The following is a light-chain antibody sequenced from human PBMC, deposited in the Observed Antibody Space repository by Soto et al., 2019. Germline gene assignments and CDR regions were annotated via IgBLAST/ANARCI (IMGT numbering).Light chain of an antibody. J-gene: IGKJ4*01. CDR3: QHSSSTPQT. CDR1: QNVGTY. V-gene: IGKV1-39*01. CDR2: VAS. Sequence: DIQMTQSPSSLSASIGDRVTITCRASQNVGTYLSWYQQKQGKAPKLLINVASTLQSGVPSRFSGSGSGTDFTLAISSLQPEDFATYYCQHSSSTPQTVGGGTRVDIK.